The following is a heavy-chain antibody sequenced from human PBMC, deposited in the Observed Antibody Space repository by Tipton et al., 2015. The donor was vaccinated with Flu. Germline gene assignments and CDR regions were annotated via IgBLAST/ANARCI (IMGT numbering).Heavy chain of an antibody. Sequence: TLSLTCTVSGGSISSGGYYWSWIRQHPGEGLEWIGCIYYSGSTYYNPSLKSRVTISIDTSKNQFSLKLSSVTAADTAVYYCARALQNYFDYWGQGTLVTVSS. V-gene: IGHV4-31*03. J-gene: IGHJ4*02. CDR1: GGSISSGGYY. CDR3: ARALQNYFDY. CDR2: IYYSGST.